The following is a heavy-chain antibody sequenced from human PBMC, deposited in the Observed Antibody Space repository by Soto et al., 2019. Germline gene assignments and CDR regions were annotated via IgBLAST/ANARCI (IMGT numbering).Heavy chain of an antibody. CDR2: ISYDGSNK. V-gene: IGHV3-30-3*01. D-gene: IGHD3-22*01. J-gene: IGHJ4*02. Sequence: GGSLRLSCAASGFTFSSYAMHWVRQVPGKGLEWVAVISYDGSNKYYADSVKGRFTISRDNSKNTLYLQMNSLRAEDTAVYYCARVSHYYDSSGSALGYWGQGTLVTVSS. CDR1: GFTFSSYA. CDR3: ARVSHYYDSSGSALGY.